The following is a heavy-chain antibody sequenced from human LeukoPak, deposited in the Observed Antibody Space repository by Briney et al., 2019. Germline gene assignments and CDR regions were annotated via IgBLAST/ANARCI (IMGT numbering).Heavy chain of an antibody. CDR1: GYSLTRLW. J-gene: IGHJ4*02. V-gene: IGHV5-10-1*01. CDR2: IDQRDAYI. CDR3: ASRGWAKDGSGSLDY. Sequence: GASRTIPCKGSGYSLTRLWISWVRQMTGKGLEGMGRIDQRDAYIKYSPSFQGHVTISADKSISTAYLQWSNLKASDTAMYYCASRGWAKDGSGSLDYWGQGTLVTVSS. D-gene: IGHD3-10*01.